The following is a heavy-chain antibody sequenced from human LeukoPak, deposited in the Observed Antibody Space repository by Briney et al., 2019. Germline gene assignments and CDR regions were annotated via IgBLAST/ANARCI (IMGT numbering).Heavy chain of an antibody. CDR1: GFTFSGSA. CDR2: IRSKANSYAT. J-gene: IGHJ4*02. V-gene: IGHV3-73*01. D-gene: IGHD3-10*01. Sequence: TGGSLRLSCAASGFTFSGSAMHWVRQASGKGLEWVGRIRSKANSYATAYAASVKSRFTISRDDSKNTAYLQMNSLKTEDTAVYYCTRHAPSGSGWGQGTLVTVSS. CDR3: TRHAPSGSG.